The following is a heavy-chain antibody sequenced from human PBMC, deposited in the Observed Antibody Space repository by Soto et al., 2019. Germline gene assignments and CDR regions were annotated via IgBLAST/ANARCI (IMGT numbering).Heavy chain of an antibody. CDR3: ARDFGDSKGSYYYYGMDV. CDR1: GFTFTTYA. J-gene: IGHJ6*02. D-gene: IGHD2-21*02. CDR2: ISSSSTYI. Sequence: EVQLVESGGGLVQPGGSLRLACAASGFTFTTYAMNWVRQAPGKGLEWVSCISSSSTYIYYADSVKGRFTISRDNAKNLLYLQMHSLTDEDTAVYYCARDFGDSKGSYYYYGMDVWGQGTTVTVSS. V-gene: IGHV3-21*01.